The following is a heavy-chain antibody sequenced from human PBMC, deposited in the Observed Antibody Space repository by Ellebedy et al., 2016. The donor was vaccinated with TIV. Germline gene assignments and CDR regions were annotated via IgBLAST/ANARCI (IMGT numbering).Heavy chain of an antibody. D-gene: IGHD3-9*01. CDR1: GGSISSSGHF. CDR2: IPYSGRT. CDR3: ASNRIYDILTGYQFDY. V-gene: IGHV4-39*01. J-gene: IGHJ4*02. Sequence: MPSETLSLTCTVSGGSISSSGHFWGWIRQPPGKGLEWIGSIPYSGRTYYNPSLKSRVIMSVDTSKNQFSLKLSSMTAADTAVYYCASNRIYDILTGYQFDYWGQGTLVTVSS.